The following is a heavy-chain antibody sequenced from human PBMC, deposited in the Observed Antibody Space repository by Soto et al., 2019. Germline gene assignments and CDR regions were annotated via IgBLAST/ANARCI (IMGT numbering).Heavy chain of an antibody. J-gene: IGHJ6*02. CDR1: GFTFSSYG. V-gene: IGHV3-30*18. CDR3: AKEVSSSSWSRLNVMDV. D-gene: IGHD6-13*01. Sequence: GGSLRLSCAASGFTFSSYGMHWVRQAPGKGLEWVAVISYDGSNKYYADSVKGRFTISRDNSKNTLYLQMNSLRAEDTAVYYCAKEVSSSSWSRLNVMDVWGQGTTVTVSS. CDR2: ISYDGSNK.